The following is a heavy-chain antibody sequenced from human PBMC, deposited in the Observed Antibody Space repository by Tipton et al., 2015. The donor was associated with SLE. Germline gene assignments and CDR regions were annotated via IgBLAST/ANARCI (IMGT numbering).Heavy chain of an antibody. CDR3: AGRYNWNYKDYFDY. D-gene: IGHD1-7*01. J-gene: IGHJ4*02. Sequence: TLSLTCAVYGGFLSGYYWSWIRQSPGKGLEWIDDINHVGRTNYNPSLRSRATISIGTSKNQFSLKLTSVTAADTAVYYCAGRYNWNYKDYFDYWGQGTPVTVSS. CDR1: GGFLSGYY. V-gene: IGHV4-34*01. CDR2: INHVGRT.